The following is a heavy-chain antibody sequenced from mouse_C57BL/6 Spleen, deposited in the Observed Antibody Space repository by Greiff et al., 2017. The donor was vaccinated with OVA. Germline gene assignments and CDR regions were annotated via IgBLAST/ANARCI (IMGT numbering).Heavy chain of an antibody. V-gene: IGHV1-55*01. CDR2: IYPGSGST. CDR3: ARRGSSGVYFDY. J-gene: IGHJ2*01. D-gene: IGHD3-2*02. CDR1: GYTFTSYW. Sequence: VQLQQPGAELVKPRASVKMSCKASGYTFTSYWITWVKQRPGQGLEWIGDIYPGSGSTNYNEKFKSKATLTVDTSSSTAYMQLSSLTSEDSAVYYCARRGSSGVYFDYWGQGTTLTVSS.